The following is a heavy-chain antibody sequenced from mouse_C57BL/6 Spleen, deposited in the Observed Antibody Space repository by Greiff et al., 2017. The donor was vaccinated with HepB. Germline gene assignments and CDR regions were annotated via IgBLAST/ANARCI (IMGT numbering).Heavy chain of an antibody. CDR2: IRNKANGYTT. D-gene: IGHD1-1*01. Sequence: EVKLMESGGGLVQPGGSLSLSCAASGFTFTDYYMSWVRQPPGKALEWLGFIRNKANGYTTEYSASVKGRFTISRDNSQSILYLQMNALRAEDSATYYCARSSSIYYYGSSGLAYWGQGTLVTVSA. CDR3: ARSSSIYYYGSSGLAY. J-gene: IGHJ3*01. V-gene: IGHV7-3*01. CDR1: GFTFTDYY.